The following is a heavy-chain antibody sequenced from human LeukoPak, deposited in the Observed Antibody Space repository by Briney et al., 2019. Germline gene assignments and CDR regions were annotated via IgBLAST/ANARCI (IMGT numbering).Heavy chain of an antibody. Sequence: SETLSLTCAVYGESFSSYYWSWIRQPPGKGLEWIGYIYYSGSTNYNPSLKSRVTISVDTSKNQFSLKLSSVTAADTAVYYCARDREGGYDYDYWGQGTLVTVSS. CDR3: ARDREGGYDYDY. CDR1: GESFSSYY. D-gene: IGHD5-12*01. CDR2: IYYSGST. V-gene: IGHV4-59*01. J-gene: IGHJ4*02.